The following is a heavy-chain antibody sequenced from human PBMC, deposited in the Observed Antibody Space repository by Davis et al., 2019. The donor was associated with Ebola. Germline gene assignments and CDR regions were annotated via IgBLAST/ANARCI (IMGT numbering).Heavy chain of an antibody. Sequence: AASVKVSCKASGYTFTSYAISWVRQVPGQGLEWMGWISTYNRNAQYGQNVQGRVTMTTDTSTSTAYMELRSLRSDDTAVYFCARRNYYGSGTVYFDPWGQGTLVTVSS. CDR2: ISTYNRNA. D-gene: IGHD3-10*01. CDR3: ARRNYYGSGTVYFDP. V-gene: IGHV1-18*01. J-gene: IGHJ4*02. CDR1: GYTFTSYA.